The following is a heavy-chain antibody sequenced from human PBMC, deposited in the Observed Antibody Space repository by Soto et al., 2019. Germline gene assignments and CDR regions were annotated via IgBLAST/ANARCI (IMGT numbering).Heavy chain of an antibody. D-gene: IGHD6-19*01. V-gene: IGHV3-23*01. CDR1: GFAFSNFH. Sequence: EMQVLESGGGLVQPGGSLRLSCAASGFAFSNFHMNWVRQAPGKGLQWVSTIGGAGNDIHYADSVKGRFTVSRDNSKNPLLLQMDGLRDDDTGIYYWAKRYSSGWEAGIDVWGRGTTVTVSS. CDR3: AKRYSSGWEAGIDV. J-gene: IGHJ6*02. CDR2: IGGAGNDI.